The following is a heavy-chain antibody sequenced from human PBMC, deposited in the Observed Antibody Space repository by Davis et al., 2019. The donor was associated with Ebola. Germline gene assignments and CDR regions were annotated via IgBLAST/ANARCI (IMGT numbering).Heavy chain of an antibody. D-gene: IGHD3-3*01. CDR3: ARGRVLNYDFWSGYHRNYYYYGMDV. J-gene: IGHJ6*02. V-gene: IGHV4-4*02. CDR2: IYHSGST. Sequence: SETLSLTCAVSGGSISSSNWWSWVRQPPGKGLEWIGEIYHSGSTNYNPSLKSRVTISVDTSKNQFSLKLSSVTAADTAVYYCARGRVLNYDFWSGYHRNYYYYGMDVWGQGTTVTVSS. CDR1: GGSISSSNW.